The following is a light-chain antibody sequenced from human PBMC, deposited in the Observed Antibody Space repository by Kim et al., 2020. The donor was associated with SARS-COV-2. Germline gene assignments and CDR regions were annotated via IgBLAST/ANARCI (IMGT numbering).Light chain of an antibody. J-gene: IGKJ4*01. V-gene: IGKV1-9*01. CDR2: AAS. CDR1: QGISSY. CDR3: QQLNSLLT. Sequence: DIQLTQSPSFLSASVGDRVTITCRASQGISSYLAWYQQKPGKAPNLLIYAASTLQSGVPSRFSGSGSGTEFTLTISSLQPEDFATYYCQQLNSLLTFGGGTKVDIK.